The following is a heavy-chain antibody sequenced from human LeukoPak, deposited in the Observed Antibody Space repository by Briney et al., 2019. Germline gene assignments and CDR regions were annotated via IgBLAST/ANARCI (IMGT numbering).Heavy chain of an antibody. Sequence: SETLSLTCTVSGGSISSGDYYWSWIRQPPGKGLEWIGYIYYSGSTYYNPSLKSRVTISVDTSKNQFSLKLSSVTAADTAVYYCARVVYRFGAHWDDYWGQGTLVTVSS. CDR2: IYYSGST. J-gene: IGHJ4*02. CDR3: ARVVYRFGAHWDDY. CDR1: GGSISSGDYY. D-gene: IGHD3-3*01. V-gene: IGHV4-30-4*08.